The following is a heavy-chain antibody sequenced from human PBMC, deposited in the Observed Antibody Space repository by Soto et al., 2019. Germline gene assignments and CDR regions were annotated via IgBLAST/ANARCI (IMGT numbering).Heavy chain of an antibody. CDR1: GGTFSNYA. V-gene: IGHV1-69*18. D-gene: IGHD3-22*01. CDR3: ARQQNYYDSKSYFDN. J-gene: IGHJ4*02. Sequence: QMQLVQSGAEVKKPGSSVKVSCKAAGGTFSNYAISWVRQAPGQGLEWMGRIIPLSGTINYAQTFQGRVTITADESTIKAYMELSSLKSEDTAVYYCARQQNYYDSKSYFDNWGPGTLVTVSS. CDR2: IIPLSGTI.